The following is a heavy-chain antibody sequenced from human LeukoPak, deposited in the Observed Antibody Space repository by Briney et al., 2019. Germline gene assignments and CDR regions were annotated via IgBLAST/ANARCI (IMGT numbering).Heavy chain of an antibody. CDR3: ARDNSVGDVAWWFDP. J-gene: IGHJ5*02. CDR2: INPSGEST. Sequence: ASVKVSCKASGYTFTDYYIHLVRQAPGQGLEWMGIINPSGESTSYTQKFRGRVTMTRDMSTTTDYMELSSLRSEDTAVYYCARDNSVGDVAWWFDPWGQGTLVTVSS. CDR1: GYTFTDYY. V-gene: IGHV1-46*01. D-gene: IGHD1-26*01.